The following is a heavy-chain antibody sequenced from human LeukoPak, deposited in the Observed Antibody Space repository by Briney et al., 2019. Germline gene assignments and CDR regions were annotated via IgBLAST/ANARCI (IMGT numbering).Heavy chain of an antibody. J-gene: IGHJ5*02. CDR2: IYYSGST. D-gene: IGHD3-22*01. V-gene: IGHV4-39*01. CDR1: GGSISSSSYY. CDR3: AGSSGYYPNWFDP. Sequence: PSETLSLTCTVSGGSISSSSYYWGWIRQPPGKGLEWIGSIYYSGSTYYNPSLKSRVTISVGTSKNQFSLKLSSVTAADTAVYYCAGSSGYYPNWFDPWGHGTLVTVSS.